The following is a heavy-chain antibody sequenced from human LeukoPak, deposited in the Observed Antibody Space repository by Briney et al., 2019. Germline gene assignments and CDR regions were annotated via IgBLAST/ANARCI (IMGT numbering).Heavy chain of an antibody. J-gene: IGHJ3*02. V-gene: IGHV4-30-4*01. Sequence: SETLSLTCIVSGGSISSGDSYWSWIRQPPGKGLEWIGYIYHSGNTYYNPSLKSRVTISVDRSKNQFSLKLSSVTAADTAVYYCARGVPAMVDAFDIWGQGTMVTVSS. D-gene: IGHD5-18*01. CDR3: ARGVPAMVDAFDI. CDR2: IYHSGNT. CDR1: GGSISSGDSY.